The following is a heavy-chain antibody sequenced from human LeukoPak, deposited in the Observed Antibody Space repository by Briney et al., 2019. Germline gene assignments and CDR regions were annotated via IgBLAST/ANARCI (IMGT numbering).Heavy chain of an antibody. CDR1: GGSFSGYY. Sequence: SETLSLTCAVYGGSFSGYYWSWIRQPPGKGLEWIGEINHSGSTNYNPSLKSRVTISVDTSKNQFSLKLSSVTAADTAVYYCARTRIQLWRYYYYGMDVWGQGTTVTVS. V-gene: IGHV4-34*01. CDR3: ARTRIQLWRYYYYGMDV. J-gene: IGHJ6*02. CDR2: INHSGST. D-gene: IGHD5-18*01.